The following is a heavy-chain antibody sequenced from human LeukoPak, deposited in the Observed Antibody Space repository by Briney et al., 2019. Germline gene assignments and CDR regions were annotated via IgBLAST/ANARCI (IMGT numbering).Heavy chain of an antibody. CDR3: AIAEGYYGSGSYSFHRFDP. J-gene: IGHJ5*02. CDR1: RGTFSSYA. V-gene: IGHV1-69*05. Sequence: SSVKVSCKASRGTFSSYAISWVRQAPVQGLEWMGGIIPIFGTANYAQKCQGRVTITTDESTSTAYIERSSLRSEDTAVYYCAIAEGYYGSGSYSFHRFDPWGQGTLVTVSS. CDR2: IIPIFGTA. D-gene: IGHD3-10*01.